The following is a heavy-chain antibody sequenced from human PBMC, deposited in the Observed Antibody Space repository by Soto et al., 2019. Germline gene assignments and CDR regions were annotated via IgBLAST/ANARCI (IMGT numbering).Heavy chain of an antibody. D-gene: IGHD3-22*01. J-gene: IGHJ4*02. CDR2: ISYDGSNK. CDR3: ARDPINYYDSSGYEPYFDY. Sequence: HPGGSLRLSCAASGFTFSSYAMHWVRQAPGKGLEWVAVISYDGSNKYYADSVKGRFTISRDNSKNTLYLQMNSLRAEDTAVYYCARDPINYYDSSGYEPYFDYWGQGTLVTVSS. V-gene: IGHV3-30-3*01. CDR1: GFTFSSYA.